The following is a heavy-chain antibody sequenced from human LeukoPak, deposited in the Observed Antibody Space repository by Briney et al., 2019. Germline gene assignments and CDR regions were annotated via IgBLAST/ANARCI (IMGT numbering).Heavy chain of an antibody. J-gene: IGHJ4*02. V-gene: IGHV4-39*07. CDR2: IYYSGST. CDR1: GGSISSSSYY. Sequence: SETLSLTCTVSGGSISSSSYYWGWIRQPPGKGLEWIGSIYYSGSTYYNPSLKSRVTISVDTSKNQFSLKLSSVTAADTAVYYCASRIARLSYFDYWGQGTLVTVSS. D-gene: IGHD4/OR15-4a*01. CDR3: ASRIARLSYFDY.